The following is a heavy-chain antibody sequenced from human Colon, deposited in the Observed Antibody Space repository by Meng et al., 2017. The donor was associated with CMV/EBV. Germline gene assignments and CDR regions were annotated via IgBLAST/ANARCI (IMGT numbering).Heavy chain of an antibody. CDR1: GYDFTTYW. J-gene: IGHJ4*02. Sequence: KVSCKASGYDFTTYWIDWVRQMPGQGLEWMGVIFPGDSDTRYSPSFEGQVTISADKSTDTAYLHLNILKASDTAMYFCARLHRPSRNSGTSYFDYWGQGTLVTVSS. D-gene: IGHD1-1*01. CDR3: ARLHRPSRNSGTSYFDY. V-gene: IGHV5-51*01. CDR2: IFPGDSDT.